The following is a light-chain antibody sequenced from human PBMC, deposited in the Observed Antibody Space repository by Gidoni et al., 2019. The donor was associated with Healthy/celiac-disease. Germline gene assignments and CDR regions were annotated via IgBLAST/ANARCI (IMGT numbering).Light chain of an antibody. CDR1: QSISSY. CDR2: ASS. J-gene: IGKJ1*01. V-gene: IGKV1-39*01. CDR3: QRSYCTPLT. Sequence: DSKMTQSPSSLSASVGDRVTITCRASQSISSYLNWYQQKPGKAPKLLIYASSSFQSGVPSRFSGSSSGTDFTLTISSLPPEVFASYYCQRSYCTPLTFGQGTKVEIK.